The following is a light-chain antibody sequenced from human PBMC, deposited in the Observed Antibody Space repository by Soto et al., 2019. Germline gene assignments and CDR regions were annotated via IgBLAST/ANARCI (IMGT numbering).Light chain of an antibody. CDR3: SSNTSSSTYV. J-gene: IGLJ1*01. CDR1: SSDVGGYNY. V-gene: IGLV2-14*01. CDR2: DVS. Sequence: QSVLTQPASVSGSPGQSITISCTGTSSDVGGYNYVSWYQQYPGKAPKLMIYDVSYRPSGVSNRFSGSKSGNTASLTISGLQAEDEADYYCSSNTSSSTYVFGTGTKVTVL.